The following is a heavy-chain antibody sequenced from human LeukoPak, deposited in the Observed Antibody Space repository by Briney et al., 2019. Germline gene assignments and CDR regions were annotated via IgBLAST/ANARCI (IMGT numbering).Heavy chain of an antibody. CDR2: MNTNSGNT. CDR1: VYGFTICD. Sequence: ASENLSCKASVYGFTICDINWVRQGPGQGLEWMGWMNTNSGNTGYAQKFQGRVTMTRHNPIRPASMELSSLRPDDTALYYCARIYNRGPRSRVDPWGQGTLVTVSS. CDR3: ARIYNRGPRSRVDP. D-gene: IGHD1-14*01. V-gene: IGHV1-8*01. J-gene: IGHJ5*02.